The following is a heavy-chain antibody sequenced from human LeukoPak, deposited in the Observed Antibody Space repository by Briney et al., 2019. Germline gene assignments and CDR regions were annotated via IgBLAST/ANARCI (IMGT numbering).Heavy chain of an antibody. CDR3: ARSNNFWSGFLDT. CDR1: GGSISSRDEN. J-gene: IGHJ4*02. Sequence: PSETLSLTCTVVGGSISSRDENWNWIRQPPGKGLEWIGNVDSNGNICYSPSLKSRALVSVDTSKNQVSLRLTSVTAADTAVYFCARSNNFWSGFLDTWGQGTLVTVSS. CDR2: VDSNGNI. D-gene: IGHD3-3*01. V-gene: IGHV4-39*07.